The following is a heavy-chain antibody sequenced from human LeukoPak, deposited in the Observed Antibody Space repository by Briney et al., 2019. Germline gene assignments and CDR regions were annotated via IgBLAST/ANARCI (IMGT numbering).Heavy chain of an antibody. V-gene: IGHV4-39*01. D-gene: IGHD3/OR15-3a*01. Sequence: SETLSLTCTVSGGSISSSSYYWGWIRQPPGKGLEWIGSIYQSGRTYDNPSLKSQVSISIDTSKNQFSPRLTSVTAADTAVYYCARQTGSGLFILPGGQGTLVTVSS. CDR1: GGSISSSSYY. CDR3: ARQTGSGLFILP. CDR2: IYQSGRT. J-gene: IGHJ4*02.